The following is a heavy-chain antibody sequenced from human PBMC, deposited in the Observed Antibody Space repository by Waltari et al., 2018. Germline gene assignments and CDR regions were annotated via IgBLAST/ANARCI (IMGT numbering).Heavy chain of an antibody. D-gene: IGHD3-22*01. CDR3: AKAHFYDTSGYIEH. CDR1: GFIFRNYA. J-gene: IGHJ1*01. V-gene: IGHV3-23*01. CDR2: INGYGDKT. Sequence: EVQVLESGGGLAQPGGSLRLPCAASGFIFRNYAIYWVRQAPGKGLEWVSGINGYGDKTYYADSVRGRFTLSRDNSRNTLSLEMNSLRADDTAVYYCAKAHFYDTSGYIEHWGQGTLVTVSS.